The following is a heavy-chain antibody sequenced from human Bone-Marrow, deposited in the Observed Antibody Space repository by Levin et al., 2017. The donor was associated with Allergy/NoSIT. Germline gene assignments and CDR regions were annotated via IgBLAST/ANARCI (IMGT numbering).Heavy chain of an antibody. J-gene: IGHJ4*02. V-gene: IGHV3-33*01. CDR3: ARDRGYGSGSSDFDY. CDR1: GFMFSSHG. CDR2: IWYDGSNK. D-gene: IGHD3-10*01. Sequence: GGSLRLSCAASGFMFSSHGMHWVRQAPGKGLEWVAVIWYDGSNKYYGDSVKGRFTISRDNSKNTLYLQMNSLRAEDTAVYYCARDRGYGSGSSDFDYWGQGCLVTVSS.